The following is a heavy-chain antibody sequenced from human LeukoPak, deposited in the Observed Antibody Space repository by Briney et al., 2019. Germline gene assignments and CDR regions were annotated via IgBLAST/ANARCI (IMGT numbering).Heavy chain of an antibody. CDR2: ISSSSSYI. CDR3: ARVRTGYYPRYNWFDP. D-gene: IGHD3/OR15-3a*01. V-gene: IGHV3-21*01. Sequence: GGSLRLSCAASGFTFSSYSMNWVRQAPGKGLEWVSSISSSSSYIYSADSVKGRFTISRDNAKNSLYLQMNSLRAEDTAVYYCARVRTGYYPRYNWFDPWGQGTLVTVSS. CDR1: GFTFSSYS. J-gene: IGHJ5*02.